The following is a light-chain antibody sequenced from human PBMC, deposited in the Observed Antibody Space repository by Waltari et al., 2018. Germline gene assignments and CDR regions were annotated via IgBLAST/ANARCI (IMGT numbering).Light chain of an antibody. CDR3: QQSYSSPLT. CDR2: RTS. Sequence: DIQMTQSPSSLSASVGDGVTITCRASQSISSYLNWYQQRPGKAPNLLIYRTSKLHSGVPSRFSGSGSGTDFTLTISSLHPEDFATYYCQQSYSSPLTFGGGTKVEIK. CDR1: QSISSY. J-gene: IGKJ4*01. V-gene: IGKV1-39*01.